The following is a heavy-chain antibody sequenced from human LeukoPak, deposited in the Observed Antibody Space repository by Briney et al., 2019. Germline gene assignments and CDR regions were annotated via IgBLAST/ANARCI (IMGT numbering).Heavy chain of an antibody. CDR1: GYTFTSYY. J-gene: IGHJ4*02. CDR3: ATIGYCSGGSCPRGVGY. D-gene: IGHD2-15*01. CDR2: FDPEDGET. V-gene: IGHV1-24*01. Sequence: ASVKVSCKASGYTFTSYYMHWVRQAPGKGLEWMGGFDPEDGETIYAQKFQGRVTMTEDTSTDTAYMELSSLRSEDTAVYYCATIGYCSGGSCPRGVGYWGQGTLVTVSS.